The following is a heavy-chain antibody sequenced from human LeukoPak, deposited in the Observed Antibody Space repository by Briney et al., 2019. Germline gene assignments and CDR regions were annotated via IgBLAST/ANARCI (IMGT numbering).Heavy chain of an antibody. Sequence: ASVKVSCKASGYTFTSYYIHWVRQAPGQGLEWMGIINPSGGSTSYAQKFQGRVTMTRDMSTSTVYMELSSLRSEDTAVYYCARWVAATGFDYWGQGTLVTVSS. CDR1: GYTFTSYY. D-gene: IGHD2-15*01. CDR2: INPSGGST. CDR3: ARWVAATGFDY. V-gene: IGHV1-46*01. J-gene: IGHJ4*02.